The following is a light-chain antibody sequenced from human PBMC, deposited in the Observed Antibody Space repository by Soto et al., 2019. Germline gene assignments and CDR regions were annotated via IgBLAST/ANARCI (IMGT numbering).Light chain of an antibody. CDR2: EVS. V-gene: IGLV2-14*01. CDR3: SSYTSMSPYV. CDR1: SSDVGGYNY. Sequence: QSALTQPASVSGSPGQSITISCTGTSSDVGGYNYVSWFQHHPGKAPKLLIYEVSNRPSGVSNRFSGSKSGNTASLTISGLQADDEADYYCSSYTSMSPYVFGTGTKLTVL. J-gene: IGLJ1*01.